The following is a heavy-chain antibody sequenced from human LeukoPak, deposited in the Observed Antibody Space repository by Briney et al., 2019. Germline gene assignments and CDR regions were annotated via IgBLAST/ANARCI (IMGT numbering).Heavy chain of an antibody. D-gene: IGHD2-2*01. CDR3: AKGAIVVVPAAMVLGEYFQH. J-gene: IGHJ1*01. CDR2: ISYDGSNK. CDR1: GFTFSSYG. Sequence: GGSLRLSCAASGFTFSSYGMHWVRQAPGKGLEWVAVISYDGSNKYYADSVKGRFTISRDNSKNTLYLQMNSLRAEDTAVYYCAKGAIVVVPAAMVLGEYFQHWGQGTLVTVSS. V-gene: IGHV3-30*18.